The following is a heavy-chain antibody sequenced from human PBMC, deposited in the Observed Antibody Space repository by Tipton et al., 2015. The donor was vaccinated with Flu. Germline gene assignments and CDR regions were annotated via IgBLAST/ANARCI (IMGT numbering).Heavy chain of an antibody. V-gene: IGHV4-39*01. J-gene: IGHJ6*03. CDR2: FYYTGDT. CDR1: GDSMSSTSYY. CDR3: ARGYYFVDV. Sequence: TLSLTCIVSGDSMSSTSYYWGWIRQPPGKGLEWIGSFYYTGDTFYRPSLRSRTTISVDMSKKQFSLNLNSVTAADTAVYYCARGYYFVDVWGRGTTVTVSS.